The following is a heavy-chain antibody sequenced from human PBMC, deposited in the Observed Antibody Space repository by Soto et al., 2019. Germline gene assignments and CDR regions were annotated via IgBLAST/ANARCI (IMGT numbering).Heavy chain of an antibody. Sequence: WWSLRLSCSVDGLSFSGYAMNWIRQAPGKGLEWVSGISGSGGSTYHADSVKGRLTISRDNSKNTLYLQMNSLRAEDTAVYYCAKGHGYGFDYWGQGTLVTISS. CDR3: AKGHGYGFDY. V-gene: IGHV3-23*01. D-gene: IGHD5-18*01. CDR2: ISGSGGST. CDR1: GLSFSGYA. J-gene: IGHJ4*02.